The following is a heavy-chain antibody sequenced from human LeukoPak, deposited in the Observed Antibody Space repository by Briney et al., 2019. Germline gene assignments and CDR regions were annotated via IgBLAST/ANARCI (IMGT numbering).Heavy chain of an antibody. CDR2: ISSSSSYI. V-gene: IGHV3-21*01. Sequence: GGSLRLSCAASGFTFSSYSMNWVRQAPGKGLEWVSSISSSSSYIYYADSVKGRFTISRDNAKNSLYLQMNSLRAEDTAVYYCARVGDIVATISLDYWGQGTLVTVTS. J-gene: IGHJ4*02. D-gene: IGHD5-12*01. CDR1: GFTFSSYS. CDR3: ARVGDIVATISLDY.